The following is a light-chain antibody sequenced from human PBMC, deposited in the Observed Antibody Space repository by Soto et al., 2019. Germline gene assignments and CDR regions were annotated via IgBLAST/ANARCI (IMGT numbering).Light chain of an antibody. CDR3: LLYYGGAQLPNWV. V-gene: IGLV7-43*01. Sequence: QTVVTQEPSLTVSPGGTVTLTCASSTGAVTSGYYPNWFQQKPGQAPRALIYSTSNQHSWTPARFSGSLLGGKAALTLSGVQPEDEAEYDCLLYYGGAQLPNWVFGGGTKLTVL. CDR1: TGAVTSGYY. J-gene: IGLJ3*02. CDR2: STS.